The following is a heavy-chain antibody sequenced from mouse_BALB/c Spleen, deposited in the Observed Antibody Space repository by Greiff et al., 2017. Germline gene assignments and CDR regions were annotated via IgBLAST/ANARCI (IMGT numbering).Heavy chain of an antibody. V-gene: IGHV5-17*02. J-gene: IGHJ4*01. D-gene: IGHD2-4*01. CDR2: ISSGSSTI. CDR3: ARGDYASYAMDY. Sequence: DVKLVESGGGLVQPGGSRKLSCAASGFTFSSFGMHWVRQAPEKGLEWVAYISSGSSTIYYADTVKGRFTISRDNPKNTLFLQMTSLRSEDTAMYYCARGDYASYAMDYWGQGTSVTVSS. CDR1: GFTFSSFG.